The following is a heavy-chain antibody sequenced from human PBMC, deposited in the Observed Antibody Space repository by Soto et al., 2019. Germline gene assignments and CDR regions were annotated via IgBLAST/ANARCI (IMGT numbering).Heavy chain of an antibody. V-gene: IGHV3-23*01. CDR2: ISGSGGST. Sequence: EVQRLESGGGLVQPGGSLRLSCAASGFTFSTYAMSWVRQAPGKGLEWVSSISGSGGSTYYAGSGKGRFTISRDNSKNTLFLQMNSLRAEDTAVYYCARNEYYGSGSYYFDYWGQGTLVTVSS. CDR1: GFTFSTYA. J-gene: IGHJ4*02. D-gene: IGHD3-10*01. CDR3: ARNEYYGSGSYYFDY.